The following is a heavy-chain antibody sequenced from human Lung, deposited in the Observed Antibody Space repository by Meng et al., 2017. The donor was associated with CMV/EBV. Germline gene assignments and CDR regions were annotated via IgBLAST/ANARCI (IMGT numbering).Heavy chain of an antibody. CDR2: IYHSGTT. CDR3: AREFGSTYYGSGTPYS. D-gene: IGHD3-10*01. J-gene: IGHJ5*02. Sequence: SETXSLTCTVSGYPITNGFYWAWIRQPPGKGLEWIGTIYHSGTTYYNPSLKSRVTISVDTSKNKFSLNLRSVTAADTAVYFCAREFGSTYYGSGTPYSWGRGXLVTVSS. CDR1: GYPITNGFY. V-gene: IGHV4-38-2*02.